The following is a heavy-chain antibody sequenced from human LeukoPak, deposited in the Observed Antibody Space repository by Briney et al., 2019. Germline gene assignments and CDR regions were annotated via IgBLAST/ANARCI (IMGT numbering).Heavy chain of an antibody. CDR1: GFTFSSYS. J-gene: IGHJ6*02. CDR3: ARAASLGGDYGMDV. D-gene: IGHD2-21*01. V-gene: IGHV3-21*01. CDR2: ISSSSSYI. Sequence: GGSLRLSCAASGFTFSSYSKNWVRQAPGKGLEWVSSISSSSSYIYYADSVKGRFTISRDNAKNSLYLQMNSLRAEDTAVYYCARAASLGGDYGMDVWGQGTTVTVSS.